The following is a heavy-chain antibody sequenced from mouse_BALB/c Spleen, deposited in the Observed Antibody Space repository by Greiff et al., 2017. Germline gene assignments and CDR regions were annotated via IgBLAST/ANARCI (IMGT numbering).Heavy chain of an antibody. CDR3: TRRYYSSSYSFDY. V-gene: IGHV6-6*01. Sequence: EVQRVESGGGLVQPGGSMKLSCAASGFTFSDTWMDWVRQSPEKGLEWVAEIRSKANNHATYYAESVIGRFTISRADYKSSVSLQMNSLSTKDTSIYYCTRRYYSSSYSFDYWGQGTTLTVSS. CDR1: GFTFSDTW. J-gene: IGHJ2*01. CDR2: IRSKANNHAT. D-gene: IGHD1-1*01.